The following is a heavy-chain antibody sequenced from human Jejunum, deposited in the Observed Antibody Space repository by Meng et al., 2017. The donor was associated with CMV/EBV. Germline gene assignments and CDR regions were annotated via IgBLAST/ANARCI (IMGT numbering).Heavy chain of an antibody. Sequence: QVHRVESGGGVVQPGVSLRLSCAASGFTFSSDGMHWVRQAPGRGPEWVAFIEYDGSDKYYADSMKGRFTISRDNSKNTMYLQMTSLKAEDTALYYCAKDVDHWGQGTLVTVSS. J-gene: IGHJ4*02. V-gene: IGHV3-30*02. CDR1: GFTFSSDG. CDR2: IEYDGSDK. CDR3: AKDVDH.